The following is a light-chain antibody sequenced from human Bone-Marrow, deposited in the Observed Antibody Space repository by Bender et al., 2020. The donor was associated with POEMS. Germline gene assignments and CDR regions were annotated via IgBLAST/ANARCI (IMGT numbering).Light chain of an antibody. V-gene: IGLV2-11*01. CDR1: SSDVGSYDY. CDR3: CSYAGSVV. J-gene: IGLJ2*01. Sequence: QSALTQPASVSGSPGQSITISCTGTSSDVGSYDYVSWYQQHPGKAPKLMIYAVDKRPSGVPDRFSGSKSGNTASLTISGLQAEDEADYYCCSYAGSVVFGGGTKLTVL. CDR2: AVD.